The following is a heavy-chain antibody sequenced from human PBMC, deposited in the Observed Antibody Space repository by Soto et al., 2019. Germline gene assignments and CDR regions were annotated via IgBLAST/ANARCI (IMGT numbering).Heavy chain of an antibody. J-gene: IGHJ5*02. CDR2: INHSGST. Sequence: QVQLQQWGAGLLKPSETLSLTCAVYGGSFSGYYWSWIRQPPGKGLEWIGEINHSGSTNYNPSLNSRVTLSVATYETLCYLKLSSVSAADTGVYYCARSLWVGAAGHWFDPWGQGTLVTFSS. CDR1: GGSFSGYY. CDR3: ARSLWVGAAGHWFDP. V-gene: IGHV4-34*01. D-gene: IGHD6-13*01.